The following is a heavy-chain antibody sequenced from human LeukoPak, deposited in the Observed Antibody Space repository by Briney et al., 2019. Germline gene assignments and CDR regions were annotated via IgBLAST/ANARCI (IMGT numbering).Heavy chain of an antibody. J-gene: IGHJ4*02. CDR2: ISGSRGTT. D-gene: IGHD6-13*01. CDR1: GFTFSSYA. V-gene: IGHV3-23*01. Sequence: GGSLRLSCAASGFTFSSYAMSWVRQAPGKGLEWVSGISGSRGTTYYADSVKGRLTISRDNSKNSLYLQMNSLRDEDTAVYYCARTGYSSSWYEYYFDYWGQGTLVTVSS. CDR3: ARTGYSSSWYEYYFDY.